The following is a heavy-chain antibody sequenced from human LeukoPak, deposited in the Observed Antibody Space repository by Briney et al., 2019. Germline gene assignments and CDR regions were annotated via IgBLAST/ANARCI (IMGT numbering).Heavy chain of an antibody. J-gene: IGHJ4*02. Sequence: GGSLRLSCAASGFTFSSSWKHWVRQAPGKGLGRVSRLNPDGSRTDYADSVKGRFTISRDNAKNTLYLQMSSLRAEDTAVYYCVRGLGGNSDYWGQGTLVTVSS. V-gene: IGHV3-74*01. CDR3: VRGLGGNSDY. D-gene: IGHD2-15*01. CDR2: LNPDGSRT. CDR1: GFTFSSSW.